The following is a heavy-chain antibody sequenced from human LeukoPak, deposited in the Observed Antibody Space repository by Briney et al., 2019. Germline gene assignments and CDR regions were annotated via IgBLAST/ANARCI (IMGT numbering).Heavy chain of an antibody. Sequence: SETLSLTCTVSGGSISSSSYYWGWIRQPPGKGLEWIGSIYYTGSTYYNPSLKSRVTISVDTSKNQFSLKLSSVTAADTAVYYCARLPRLKWVVHYTYYFDYWGQGTLVTVSS. J-gene: IGHJ4*02. CDR1: GGSISSSSYY. V-gene: IGHV4-39*01. CDR3: ARLPRLKWVVHYTYYFDY. D-gene: IGHD6-19*01. CDR2: IYYTGST.